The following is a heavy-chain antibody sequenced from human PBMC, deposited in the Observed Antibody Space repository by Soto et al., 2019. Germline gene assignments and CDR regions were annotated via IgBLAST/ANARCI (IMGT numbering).Heavy chain of an antibody. Sequence: GGSLRLSCAASGFMFSNNDMSWVRQTPGKGLEWVSSISGSGEKTWFADFVKGRFTISRDNSKQTVYLQMNSLRAEDTAVYYCAKTSGFYDYWGQGTLVTVSS. D-gene: IGHD3-22*01. V-gene: IGHV3-23*01. CDR2: ISGSGEKT. J-gene: IGHJ4*02. CDR3: AKTSGFYDY. CDR1: GFMFSNND.